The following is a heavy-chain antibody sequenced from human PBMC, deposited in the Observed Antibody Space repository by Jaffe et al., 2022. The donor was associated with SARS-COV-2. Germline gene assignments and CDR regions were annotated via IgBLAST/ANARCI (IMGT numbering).Heavy chain of an antibody. J-gene: IGHJ4*02. V-gene: IGHV2-5*02. CDR3: AQGLVLRFLEWLPDY. CDR2: IYWDDDK. D-gene: IGHD3-3*01. Sequence: QITLKESGPTLVKPTQTLTLTCTFSGFSLSTSGVGVGWIRQPPGKALEWLALIYWDDDKRYSPSLKSRLTITKDTSKNQVVLTMTNMDPVDTATYYCAQGLVLRFLEWLPDYWGQGTLVTVSS. CDR1: GFSLSTSGVG.